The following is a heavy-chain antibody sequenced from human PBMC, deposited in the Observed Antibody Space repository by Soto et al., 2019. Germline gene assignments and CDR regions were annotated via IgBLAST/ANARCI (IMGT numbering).Heavy chain of an antibody. D-gene: IGHD2-15*01. CDR2: ISYDGSNE. CDR1: GFTFSSYV. Sequence: QVQLVESGGGVVQPGRSLRLSCAASGFTFSSYVMHWVRQAPGKGLEWVAAISYDGSNEYYADSVKGRFIISRDNSKNPLYLEMNSLRAEDTAVYYCAREACSGGSCYSSDAFDIWGQGTMVTVSS. V-gene: IGHV3-30-3*01. CDR3: AREACSGGSCYSSDAFDI. J-gene: IGHJ3*02.